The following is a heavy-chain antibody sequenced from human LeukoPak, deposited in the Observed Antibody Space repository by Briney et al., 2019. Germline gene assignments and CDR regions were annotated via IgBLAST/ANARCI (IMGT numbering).Heavy chain of an antibody. CDR1: GFTVSSNY. D-gene: IGHD3-22*01. CDR3: ARDNYDSSGYYHDY. CDR2: IYSGGST. V-gene: IGHV3-53*01. J-gene: IGHJ4*02. Sequence: GGSLRLSCAASGFTVSSNYMSWVRQAPGKGLEWVSVIYSGGSTYYADSVKGRFTISRDNSKNTLYLQMNSLRAEDTAVYYCARDNYDSSGYYHDYWGQGTLVTVSS.